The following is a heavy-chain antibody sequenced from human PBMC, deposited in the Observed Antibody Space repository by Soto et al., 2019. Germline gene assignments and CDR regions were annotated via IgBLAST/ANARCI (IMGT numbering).Heavy chain of an antibody. CDR3: ARGDCHGGSCYPGIY. V-gene: IGHV3-48*02. CDR1: GFTFNSYS. D-gene: IGHD2-15*01. CDR2: ITGSSSAI. Sequence: EVHLVESGGGSVQPGGSLRLSCAASGFTFNSYSMHWVRQAPGKGLEWVSYITGSSSAIYYADSVKGRFTISRHNAKNSLDLQMNSLRDADTAVYYCARGDCHGGSCYPGIYWGQGALVSVSS. J-gene: IGHJ4*02.